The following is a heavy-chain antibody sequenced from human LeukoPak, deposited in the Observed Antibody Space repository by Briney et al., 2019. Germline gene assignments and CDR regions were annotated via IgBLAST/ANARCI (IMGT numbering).Heavy chain of an antibody. CDR3: AKDPYSSRMEYFQQ. V-gene: IGHV3-48*01. J-gene: IGHJ1*01. CDR2: IRSSGGTI. D-gene: IGHD3-22*01. Sequence: PGGSLRLSCAASGFTFSSYSMNWVRQAPGKGLEWVSYIRSSGGTIYYADSVKGRFTISRDNSKNTLYLEMSSLRIEDTAVYYCAKDPYSSRMEYFQQWGQGTLVIVSS. CDR1: GFTFSSYS.